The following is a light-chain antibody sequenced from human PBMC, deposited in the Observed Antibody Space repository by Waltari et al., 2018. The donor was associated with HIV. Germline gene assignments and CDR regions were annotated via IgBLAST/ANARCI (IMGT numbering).Light chain of an antibody. V-gene: IGLV2-23*02. CDR3: CSFARSSTWV. J-gene: IGLJ3*02. CDR1: SSNLGRYHL. Sequence: QSALTQPPSVSGSPGQSLTISCTGTSSNLGRYHLVSWYQQHPGKAPKLMLYEVNKRPSGISNRFSGSKSGNTASLTISGLQAEDEADYYCCSFARSSTWVFGGGTKLSVL. CDR2: EVN.